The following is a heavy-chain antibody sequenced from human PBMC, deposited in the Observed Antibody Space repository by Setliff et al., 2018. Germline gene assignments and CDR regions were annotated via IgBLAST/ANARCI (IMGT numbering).Heavy chain of an antibody. V-gene: IGHV1-18*01. CDR3: ARRNFYYDSSGFALYYYYMDV. D-gene: IGHD3-22*01. J-gene: IGHJ6*03. CDR1: GYTFTNYG. Sequence: ASVKVSCKASGYTFTNYGITWVRQAPGQGLEWMGWIRPHNGNTAYAQKFQDRVILTTDTSTTTVYMELRSLRSDDTAVYYCARRNFYYDSSGFALYYYYMDVWGKGTTVTVSS. CDR2: IRPHNGNT.